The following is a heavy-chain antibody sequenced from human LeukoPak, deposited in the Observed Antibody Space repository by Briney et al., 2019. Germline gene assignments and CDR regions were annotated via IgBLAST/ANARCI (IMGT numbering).Heavy chain of an antibody. D-gene: IGHD2-8*01. Sequence: PGGSLRLSCAASGFSFGNFGMHWVRQAPGKGLEWVAFIQRDGSVNHNADSVKGRFTISRDNSKNTLFLQINTLRAEDTAVYYCVEDKGNNGGNFYYFDNWGQGTLVTVSS. CDR2: IQRDGSVN. CDR3: VEDKGNNGGNFYYFDN. J-gene: IGHJ4*02. V-gene: IGHV3-30*02. CDR1: GFSFGNFG.